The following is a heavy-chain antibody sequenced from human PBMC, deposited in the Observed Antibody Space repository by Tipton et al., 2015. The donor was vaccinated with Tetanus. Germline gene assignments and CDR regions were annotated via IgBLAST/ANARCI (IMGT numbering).Heavy chain of an antibody. CDR3: ARLTGHSMDVVDYYYFGMDV. D-gene: IGHD2-21*01. J-gene: IGHJ6*02. CDR1: GGSISNHY. V-gene: IGHV4-59*11. CDR2: IYYTGST. Sequence: LRLSCTVSGGSISNHYWSWIRQPPGKGLEWIGYIYYTGSTNYNPSLKSGVTISLDTSKNQFSLKLTSVSAADTAVYYCARLTGHSMDVVDYYYFGMDVWGQGTKVTVSS.